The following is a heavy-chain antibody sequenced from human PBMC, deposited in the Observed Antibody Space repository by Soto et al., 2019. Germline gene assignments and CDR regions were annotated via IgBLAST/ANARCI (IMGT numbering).Heavy chain of an antibody. J-gene: IGHJ4*02. CDR2: IITVLGTT. D-gene: IGHD2-8*01. V-gene: IGHV1-69*04. Sequence: GASVKVSCKASGDTFSSYAVNWVRQAPGRGLEWMGRIITVLGTTDYAQNFKGRLTITAEKSTKTVYMELSSLRSEDTAVYYCARDLLNDPPEFATHFDYWGQGTLVTVSS. CDR3: ARDLLNDPPEFATHFDY. CDR1: GDTFSSYA.